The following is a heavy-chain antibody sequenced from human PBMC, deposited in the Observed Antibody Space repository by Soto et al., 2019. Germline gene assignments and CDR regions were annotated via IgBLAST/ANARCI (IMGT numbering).Heavy chain of an antibody. Sequence: EVELLESGGGLVQTGGSLRLSCAASGFTFSSYAMSWVRQAPGKGLEWVSAIRGSGGSTYYADSVKGRFTISRDNSKNTLYLQMNSLRAEDTAVYYCAKGHKLSTTCDGLCYYYSYAMDVWGQGSTVTVSS. CDR2: IRGSGGST. D-gene: IGHD2-2*01. J-gene: IGHJ6*02. V-gene: IGHV3-23*01. CDR3: AKGHKLSTTCDGLCYYYSYAMDV. CDR1: GFTFSSYA.